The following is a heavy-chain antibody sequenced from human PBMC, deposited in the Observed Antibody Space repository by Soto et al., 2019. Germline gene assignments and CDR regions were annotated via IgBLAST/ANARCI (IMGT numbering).Heavy chain of an antibody. V-gene: IGHV1-69*13. J-gene: IGHJ3*02. CDR2: IIPIFGTA. D-gene: IGHD5-18*01. CDR1: GGTFRSYS. CDR3: ARPANTAMGLDAFDI. Sequence: SVKVSCKASGGTFRSYSISWVRQAPGQGLEWMGGIIPIFGTANYAQKFQGRVTITADESTSTAYMELSSLRSEDTAVYYCARPANTAMGLDAFDIWGQGTMVTVSS.